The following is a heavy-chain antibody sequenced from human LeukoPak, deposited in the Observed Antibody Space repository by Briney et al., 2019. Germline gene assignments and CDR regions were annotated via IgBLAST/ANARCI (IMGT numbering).Heavy chain of an antibody. CDR3: ARSSSWYLSYYYFGMDV. CDR2: IGTAGDT. Sequence: GGSLRLSCAASGFTFSSYDMHWVRQATGKGLEWVSAIGTAGDTYYPGSVKGRFTISRENAKNSLYLQMNSLRAGDTAVYYCARSSSWYLSYYYFGMDVWGQGTTVTVPS. CDR1: GFTFSSYD. J-gene: IGHJ6*02. V-gene: IGHV3-13*04. D-gene: IGHD6-13*01.